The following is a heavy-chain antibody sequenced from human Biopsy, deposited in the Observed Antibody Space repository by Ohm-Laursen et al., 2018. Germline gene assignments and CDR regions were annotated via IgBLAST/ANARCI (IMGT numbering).Heavy chain of an antibody. V-gene: IGHV4-59*01. Sequence: SETLSLTCAVSGGSISGYNWSWIRKSPGKGLEWLAYISYTGGITSNLSLKGRAIMSLDTSKNQFSLRLIYVTAADTAVYYCARMPHFDYWGQGILVTVSS. J-gene: IGHJ4*02. CDR2: ISYTGGI. D-gene: IGHD2-2*01. CDR1: GGSISGYN. CDR3: ARMPHFDY.